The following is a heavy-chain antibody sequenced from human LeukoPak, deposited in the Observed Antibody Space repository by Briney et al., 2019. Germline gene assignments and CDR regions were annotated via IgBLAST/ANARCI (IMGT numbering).Heavy chain of an antibody. CDR2: ISSSSSTI. CDR3: ARLGRILCGSSSGMNG. J-gene: IGHJ6*03. V-gene: IGHV3-48*01. Sequence: PGGSLRLSCAASGFTFSGYTMHWVRQAPGKGLEWVSYISSSSSTIYYADSVKGRVTISRDNAGKSLYLQMNSLRAEDTAVYYCARLGRILCGSSSGMNGWGKGTTVTVSS. D-gene: IGHD2-15*01. CDR1: GFTFSGYT.